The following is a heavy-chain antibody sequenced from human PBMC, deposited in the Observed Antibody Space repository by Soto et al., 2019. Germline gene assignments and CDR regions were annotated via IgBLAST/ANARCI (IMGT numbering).Heavy chain of an antibody. D-gene: IGHD5-12*01. Sequence: GESLKISCKASGYSFSNYWIAWARQMPGEGLEWMGVTYPSDSDSTYSPSFKGQVTISADKSISTTYLQWSSLKASDTAMYYCARTDIVATRGYGMDVWGQGTMVTVSS. J-gene: IGHJ6*02. CDR3: ARTDIVATRGYGMDV. CDR1: GYSFSNYW. V-gene: IGHV5-51*01. CDR2: TYPSDSDS.